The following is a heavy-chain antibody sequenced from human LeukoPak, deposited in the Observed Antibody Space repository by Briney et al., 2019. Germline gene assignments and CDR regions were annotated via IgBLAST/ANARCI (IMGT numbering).Heavy chain of an antibody. Sequence: PSETLPLTCAVSGGSITTTNWWSWVRQPPGKGLEWIGSIYYSGSTYYNPSLKSRVTISVDTSKNQFSLKLSSVTAADTAVYYCARSYCSGGSCFVHAFDVWGQGTMVTVSS. D-gene: IGHD2-15*01. J-gene: IGHJ3*01. CDR1: GGSITTTNW. CDR2: IYYSGST. CDR3: ARSYCSGGSCFVHAFDV. V-gene: IGHV4-39*01.